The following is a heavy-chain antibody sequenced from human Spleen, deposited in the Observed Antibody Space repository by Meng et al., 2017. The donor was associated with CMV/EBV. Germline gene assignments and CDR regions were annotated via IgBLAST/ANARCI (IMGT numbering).Heavy chain of an antibody. CDR1: GFTFDDYA. CDR3: ARDFDSSGSYEVDY. J-gene: IGHJ4*02. Sequence: GESLKISCAASGFTFDDYAMHWVRQAPGKGLEWVSLISWDGGSTYYADSVKGRFTISRDNSKNSLYLQMNSLRAEDTAVYYCARDFDSSGSYEVDYWGQGTLVTVSS. V-gene: IGHV3-43D*03. CDR2: ISWDGGST. D-gene: IGHD3-22*01.